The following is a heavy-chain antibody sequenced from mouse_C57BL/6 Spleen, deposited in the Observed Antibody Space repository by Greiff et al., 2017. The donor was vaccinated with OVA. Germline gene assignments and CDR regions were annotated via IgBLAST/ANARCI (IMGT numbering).Heavy chain of an antibody. V-gene: IGHV8-12*01. CDR2: IYWDDDK. D-gene: IGHD2-3*01. CDR3: ARSHRNNDGYPSFAY. CDR1: GFSLSTSGMG. Sequence: QVTLKESGPGILQSSQTLSLTCSFSGFSLSTSGMGVSWIRQPSGKGLEWLAHIYWDDDKRSNPSLKSRITISKDTTRNQVLLKSTSVENADTATYYCARSHRNNDGYPSFAYWGKGTLVTVSA. J-gene: IGHJ3*01.